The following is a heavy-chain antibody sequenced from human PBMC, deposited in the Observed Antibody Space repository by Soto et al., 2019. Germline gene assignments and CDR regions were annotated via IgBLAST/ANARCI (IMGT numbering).Heavy chain of an antibody. CDR2: IIPIFGRA. D-gene: IGHD3-16*01. V-gene: IGHV1-69*01. CDR1: GGTFSSYA. J-gene: IGHJ6*02. Sequence: QVQLVQAGAEVKKPGSSVKVSCKASGGTFSSYAISWVRQAPGQGLEWMGGIIPIFGRANYAQKFRGRVTITGDESTSTAYMELSSLRSEDTAVYYCARIQRSARHYYGMDVWGQGPTVTVSS. CDR3: ARIQRSARHYYGMDV.